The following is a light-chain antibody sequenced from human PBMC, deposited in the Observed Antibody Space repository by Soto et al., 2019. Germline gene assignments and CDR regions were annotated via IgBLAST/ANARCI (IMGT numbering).Light chain of an antibody. CDR1: QTIRTY. V-gene: IGKV1-39*01. Sequence: DIQMTQSPSSLSASVGDRATITCRASQTIRTYLNWYQQTPGKAPKLLIYATYSLQSGVPSRISGSGSGTEFTLTISSLQPEDFATYHCQQSFSIVYTCGQGTKMEIK. CDR3: QQSFSIVYT. J-gene: IGKJ2*01. CDR2: ATY.